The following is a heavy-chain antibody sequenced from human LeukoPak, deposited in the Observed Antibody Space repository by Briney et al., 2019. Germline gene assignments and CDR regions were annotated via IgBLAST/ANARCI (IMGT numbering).Heavy chain of an antibody. CDR2: ISSSSSYI. V-gene: IGHV3-21*01. J-gene: IGHJ4*02. Sequence: GGSLRLSCAASGFTFSSYSMNWVRQAPGKGLEWVSSISSSSSYIYYADSVKGRFTISRDNAKNTLYLQMSSLRAEDTAVYYCAKDYAQYGDSIDYWGQGTLVTVPS. CDR1: GFTFSSYS. D-gene: IGHD4-17*01. CDR3: AKDYAQYGDSIDY.